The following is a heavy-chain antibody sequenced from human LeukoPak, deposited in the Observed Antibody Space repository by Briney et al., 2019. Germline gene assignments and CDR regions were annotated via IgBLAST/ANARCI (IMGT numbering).Heavy chain of an antibody. CDR1: GGTFSSYA. V-gene: IGHV1-69*04. Sequence: SVKVSCKASGGTFSSYAISWVRPAPGQGLEWMGRLIPILGIATYAQKFQGRVTITADKSTSTAYMELSSLRSKDTAVYYCARIPPGIAAADYWGQGTLVTVSS. CDR2: LIPILGIA. J-gene: IGHJ4*02. D-gene: IGHD6-13*01. CDR3: ARIPPGIAAADY.